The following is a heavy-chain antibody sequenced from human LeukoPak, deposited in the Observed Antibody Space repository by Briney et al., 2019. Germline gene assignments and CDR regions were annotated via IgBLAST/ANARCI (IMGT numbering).Heavy chain of an antibody. V-gene: IGHV1-69*06. J-gene: IGHJ5*02. CDR2: IIPIFGTA. D-gene: IGHD4-17*01. CDR3: ARDDYGDYGS. Sequence: ASVKVSCKASGGTFSSYAISWVRQAPGQGLEWMGGIIPIFGTASYAQKFQGRVTITADKSTSTAYMELSSLRSEDTAVYYCARDDYGDYGSWGQGTLVTVSS. CDR1: GGTFSSYA.